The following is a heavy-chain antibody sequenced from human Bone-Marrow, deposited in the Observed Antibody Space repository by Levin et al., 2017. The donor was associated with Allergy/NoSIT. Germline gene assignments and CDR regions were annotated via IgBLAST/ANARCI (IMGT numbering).Heavy chain of an antibody. CDR3: AAGNDYIWGSYRPIDQ. Sequence: GGSLRLSCAASGFTFSSFVMSWVRQAPGKGLEWVSSISGSGGSTYPDSVKGRFTISRDNSKNTLYLQMNSLRAEDTAVYYCAAGNDYIWGSYRPIDQWGQGTLVTVSS. V-gene: IGHV3-23*01. CDR1: GFTFSSFV. J-gene: IGHJ4*02. CDR2: ISGSGGST. D-gene: IGHD3-16*02.